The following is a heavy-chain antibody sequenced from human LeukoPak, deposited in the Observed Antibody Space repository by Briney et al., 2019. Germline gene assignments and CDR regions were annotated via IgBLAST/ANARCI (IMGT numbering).Heavy chain of an antibody. CDR1: GGSLSYSY. D-gene: IGHD3-22*01. CDR3: ARKRGDHYYDSSGYYRYTFDY. Sequence: SETLSLTCTVSGGSLSYSYWSWIRQPPGKGLEWIGYTYFSGSTNYNPSLKSRITISIDTSKNQFSLRLTSVTAADTAVYYCARKRGDHYYDSSGYYRYTFDYWGQGALVTVSS. J-gene: IGHJ4*02. CDR2: TYFSGST. V-gene: IGHV4-59*01.